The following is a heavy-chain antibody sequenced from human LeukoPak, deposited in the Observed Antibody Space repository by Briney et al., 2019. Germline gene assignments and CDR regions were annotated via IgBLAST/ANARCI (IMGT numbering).Heavy chain of an antibody. J-gene: IGHJ4*01. Sequence: GGSLSLSCAASGFNFIDYSMNWVRQAPGGGLEWISYIGISSGNTKYADSVKGRFTISRDKARTSLYLQMSRLRVEDTAMYYGARDHRYAFDNWGHGTLVTVSS. CDR2: IGISSGNT. CDR1: GFNFIDYS. CDR3: ARDHRYAFDN. D-gene: IGHD5-12*01. V-gene: IGHV3-48*01.